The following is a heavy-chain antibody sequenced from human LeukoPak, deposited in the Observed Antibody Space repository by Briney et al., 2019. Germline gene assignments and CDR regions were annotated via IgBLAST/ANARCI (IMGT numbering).Heavy chain of an antibody. D-gene: IGHD5-12*01. CDR3: ARVVRSRLRDSAYYYYYMDV. Sequence: PSETLSLTCTVSGGSISSSSYYWSWIRQPPGKGLEWIGYIYYSGSTNYNPSLKSRVTISVDTSKNQFSLKLSSVTAADTAVYYCARVVRSRLRDSAYYYYYMDVWGKGTTVTVSS. V-gene: IGHV4-61*01. J-gene: IGHJ6*03. CDR1: GGSISSSSYY. CDR2: IYYSGST.